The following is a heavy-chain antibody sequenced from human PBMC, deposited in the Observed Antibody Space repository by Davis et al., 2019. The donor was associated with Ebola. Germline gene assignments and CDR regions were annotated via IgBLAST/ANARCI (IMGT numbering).Heavy chain of an antibody. Sequence: GESLKISCAASGFTFNSYVMSWVRQAPGKGLEWVSAITIRSDSTYYTDSVKGRFTISRDNSENTLNLQMNSLRAEDTAIYYCAKLDYNDSYFQDWDQGTLVTVSS. CDR3: AKLDYNDSYFQD. V-gene: IGHV3-23*01. D-gene: IGHD4-17*01. CDR2: ITIRSDST. CDR1: GFTFNSYV. J-gene: IGHJ1*01.